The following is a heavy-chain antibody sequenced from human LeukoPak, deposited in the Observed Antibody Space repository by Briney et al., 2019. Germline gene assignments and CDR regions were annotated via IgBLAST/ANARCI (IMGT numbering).Heavy chain of an antibody. D-gene: IGHD5-24*01. Sequence: ASVKVSCKASGYTFTSYYMHWVRQAPGQGLEWMGIINPSGGSTSYAQKFQGRVTMTRDTSTSTVYMGLSSLRSEDTAVYYCASLRDGYNSFDYWGQGTLVTVSS. CDR3: ASLRDGYNSFDY. CDR1: GYTFTSYY. V-gene: IGHV1-46*03. CDR2: INPSGGST. J-gene: IGHJ4*02.